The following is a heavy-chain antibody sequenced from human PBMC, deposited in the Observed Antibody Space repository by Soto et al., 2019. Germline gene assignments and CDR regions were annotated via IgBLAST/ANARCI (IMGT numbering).Heavy chain of an antibody. Sequence: GGSLRLSCAASGFTFSSYGMHWVRQAPGKGLEWVAVISYDGSNKYYADSVKGRFTISRDNPKNTLYLQMNSLRAEDTAVYYCAKDRKYYDSSGLSNWGQGTLVTVSS. V-gene: IGHV3-30*18. CDR2: ISYDGSNK. J-gene: IGHJ4*02. CDR1: GFTFSSYG. D-gene: IGHD3-22*01. CDR3: AKDRKYYDSSGLSN.